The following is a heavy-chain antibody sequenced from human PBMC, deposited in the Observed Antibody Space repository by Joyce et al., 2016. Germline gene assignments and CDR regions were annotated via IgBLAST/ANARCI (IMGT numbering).Heavy chain of an antibody. Sequence: QVQLVQSGAEVKKHGASVKVSCKTSGYTFSDCYIHWLRQAPGGGLEGVVRIDPKNGVTIYAQNSQGRVTMTRDLSITAAYMELSRLTFDDTAVYYCAKDERYTAFWELDPWGQGTLVIVSS. CDR1: GYTFSDCY. D-gene: IGHD1-26*01. V-gene: IGHV1-2*06. J-gene: IGHJ5*02. CDR2: IDPKNGVT. CDR3: AKDERYTAFWELDP.